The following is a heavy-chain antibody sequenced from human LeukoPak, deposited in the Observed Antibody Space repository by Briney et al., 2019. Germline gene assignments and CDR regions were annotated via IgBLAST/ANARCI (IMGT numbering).Heavy chain of an antibody. CDR1: GGSFSGYY. Sequence: KPSETLSLTCAVSGGSFSGYYWTWIRQPPGKGLEWIGEINHSGSANYNPSLKSRVTISLDTSKNQFSLKLSSVTAADTAVYYCARGRHHTAMVPPAVPYYFDYWGQGTLVTVSS. J-gene: IGHJ4*02. CDR3: ARGRHHTAMVPPAVPYYFDY. CDR2: INHSGSA. V-gene: IGHV4-34*01. D-gene: IGHD5-18*01.